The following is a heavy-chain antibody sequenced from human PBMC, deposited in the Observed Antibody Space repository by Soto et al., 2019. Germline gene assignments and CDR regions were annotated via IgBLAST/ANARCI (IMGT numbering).Heavy chain of an antibody. V-gene: IGHV4-59*01. J-gene: IGHJ4*02. Sequence: SSETLSLTCTVSGGSISSNYWTWIRQPPGKGLEWIGYIYNSGSTNYNPSLKSRVTISEDTSKSQFSLKVNSMTAADTAVYYCARYRREAVAGYTLDNWGQGILVTVSS. CDR1: GGSISSNY. CDR2: IYNSGST. D-gene: IGHD6-13*01. CDR3: ARYRREAVAGYTLDN.